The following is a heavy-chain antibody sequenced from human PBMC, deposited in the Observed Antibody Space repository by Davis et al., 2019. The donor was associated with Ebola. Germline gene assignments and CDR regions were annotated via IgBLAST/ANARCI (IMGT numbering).Heavy chain of an antibody. Sequence: ASVKVSCKASGSTFTRYYMHWVRQAPGQGLEWMGIINPSGGRTSYAQKFQGRVTMTSDTSTRTVYMELSSLRSEDTAVYYCAREVVVVVAATPSGTYYYGMDVWGKGTTVTVSS. CDR1: GSTFTRYY. CDR2: INPSGGRT. V-gene: IGHV1-46*01. J-gene: IGHJ6*04. CDR3: AREVVVVVAATPSGTYYYGMDV. D-gene: IGHD2-15*01.